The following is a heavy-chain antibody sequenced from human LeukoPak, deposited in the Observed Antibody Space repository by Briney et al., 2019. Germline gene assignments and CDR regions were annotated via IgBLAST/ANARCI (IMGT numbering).Heavy chain of an antibody. V-gene: IGHV4-4*07. CDR1: SVSINSYY. CDR2: IYTTGTT. Sequence: SETLSLTCTVSSVSINSYYWGWVRQPAGRGLEWLWRIYTTGTTDYNPYLKSRLTTTVGTSKRQFSFNLRSVTAADTAIYYYSRHGYTASHYFLDYWSQGTLVTVCS. D-gene: IGHD3-16*01. CDR3: SRHGYTASHYFLDY. J-gene: IGHJ4*02.